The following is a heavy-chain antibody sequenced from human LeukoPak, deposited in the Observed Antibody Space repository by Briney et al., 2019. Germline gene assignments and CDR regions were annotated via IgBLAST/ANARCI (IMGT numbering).Heavy chain of an antibody. V-gene: IGHV4-38-2*02. CDR1: GYSISSGYS. J-gene: IGHJ4*02. CDR2: IFHSESP. CDR3: ARGVDY. Sequence: SETLSLACTVSGYSISSGYSWVWIRQPPGKGLEWIGSIFHSESPYYNPSLKSRVTISVDTSNNRFSLKLTSVTAPDTAVYFCARGVDYWGQGTLVTVSS.